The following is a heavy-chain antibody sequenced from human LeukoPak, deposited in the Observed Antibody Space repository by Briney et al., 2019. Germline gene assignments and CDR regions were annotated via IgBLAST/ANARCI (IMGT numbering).Heavy chain of an antibody. J-gene: IGHJ4*02. D-gene: IGHD2-15*01. V-gene: IGHV1-46*01. Sequence: ASVKVSCKASGYTFTSYYMHWVRQAPGQGLEWMGIINPSGGSTSYAQKFQGRVTMTRDTSISTAYMELSRLRSDDTAVYYCASGFSVAGGDYWGQGTLVTVSS. CDR2: INPSGGST. CDR3: ASGFSVAGGDY. CDR1: GYTFTSYY.